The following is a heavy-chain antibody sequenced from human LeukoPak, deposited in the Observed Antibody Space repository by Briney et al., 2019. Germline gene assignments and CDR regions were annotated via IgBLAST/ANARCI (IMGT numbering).Heavy chain of an antibody. J-gene: IGHJ4*02. Sequence: PSETLSLTCTVSGDSISSYYWSWTRQPAGKGLEWIGRMYSSGSSNYNPSLKSRVTMSIDTSKNQFSLKLSSMTVADTAVYYCARGKYCGGDCYFDYWGQGSLVTVSS. CDR1: GDSISSYY. V-gene: IGHV4-4*07. CDR2: MYSSGSS. CDR3: ARGKYCGGDCYFDY. D-gene: IGHD2-21*02.